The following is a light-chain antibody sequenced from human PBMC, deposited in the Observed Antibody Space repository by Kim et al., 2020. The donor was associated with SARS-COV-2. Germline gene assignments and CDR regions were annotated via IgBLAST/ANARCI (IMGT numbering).Light chain of an antibody. V-gene: IGKV4-1*01. CDR3: HQFFAAPRS. Sequence: DIVMTQSPDSLAVSLGERATINCKSSQSVLYSSNSKSALAWYQQKSGQPPKLLLYWASTRESGVPDRFSGSGSGTDFTLTISGLQAEDVAVYYCHQFFAAPRSFGQGTKLEI. CDR2: WAS. J-gene: IGKJ2*03. CDR1: QSVLYSSNSKSA.